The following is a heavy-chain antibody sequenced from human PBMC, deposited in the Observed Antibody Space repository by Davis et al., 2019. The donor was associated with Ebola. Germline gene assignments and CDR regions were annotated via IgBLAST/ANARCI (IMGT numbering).Heavy chain of an antibody. V-gene: IGHV3-15*01. CDR3: TADIPGGNEFFDY. J-gene: IGHJ4*02. D-gene: IGHD4-23*01. Sequence: PGGSLRLSCAASGLTFRDAWLSWVRQAPGKGLEWVGRIKSKIDGETTDYTAPVKGRFTISRDDSGDILYLQMDSLKTEDTGVYFCTADIPGGNEFFDYWGRGTLVSVSS. CDR2: IKSKIDGETT. CDR1: GLTFRDAW.